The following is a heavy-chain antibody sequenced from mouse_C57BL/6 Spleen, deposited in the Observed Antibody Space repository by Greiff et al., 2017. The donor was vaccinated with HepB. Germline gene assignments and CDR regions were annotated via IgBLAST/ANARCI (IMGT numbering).Heavy chain of an antibody. D-gene: IGHD1-1*01. CDR1: GYTFTSYW. Sequence: VQLQQPGAELVKPGASVKLSCKASGYTFTSYWMHWVKQRPGQGLEWIGMIHPNSGSTNYNEKFKSKATLTVDKSSSTAYMQLSSLTSEDSAVYYCERWDYGSSAAWFAYWGQGTLVTVSA. CDR3: ERWDYGSSAAWFAY. V-gene: IGHV1-64*01. CDR2: IHPNSGST. J-gene: IGHJ3*01.